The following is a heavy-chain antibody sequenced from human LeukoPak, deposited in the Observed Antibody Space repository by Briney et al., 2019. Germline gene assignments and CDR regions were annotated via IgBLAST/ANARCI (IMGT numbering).Heavy chain of an antibody. J-gene: IGHJ3*02. V-gene: IGHV3-33*08. Sequence: PGGSLRLSCAASGFTFNSYAMSGVGQAPGKGLEGVAVIWYDGSNKYYADSVKGRFTISRDNSKNRLYLQMNSLRAEDTAVYYCAKTKITLIVVANPNSGALDIWGQGTMVTVSS. D-gene: IGHD3-22*01. CDR3: AKTKITLIVVANPNSGALDI. CDR2: IWYDGSNK. CDR1: GFTFNSYA.